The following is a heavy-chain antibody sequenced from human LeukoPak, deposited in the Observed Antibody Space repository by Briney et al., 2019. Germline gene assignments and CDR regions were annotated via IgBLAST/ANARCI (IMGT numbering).Heavy chain of an antibody. J-gene: IGHJ6*03. V-gene: IGHV4-4*07. CDR1: GDSMRSDY. CDR2: IYTSGST. D-gene: IGHD2-2*01. CDR3: ARDRRYCSSTSCSPFDYYYYMDV. Sequence: RPSETLSLTCSVSGDSMRSDYWSWIRQPAGKGLEWIGRIYTSGSTNYNPSLKSRVTMSVDTSKNQFSLKLSSVTAADTAVYYCARDRRYCSSTSCSPFDYYYYMDVWGKGTTVTVSS.